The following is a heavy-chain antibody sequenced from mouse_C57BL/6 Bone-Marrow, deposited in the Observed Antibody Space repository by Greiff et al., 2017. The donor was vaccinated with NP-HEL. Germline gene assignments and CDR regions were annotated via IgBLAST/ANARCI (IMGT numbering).Heavy chain of an antibody. J-gene: IGHJ4*01. CDR3: ARGGYYGYYYYAMDY. D-gene: IGHD2-2*01. V-gene: IGHV1-81*01. CDR2: IYPRSGNT. Sequence: QVHVKQSGAELARPGASVKLSCKASGYTFTSYGISWVKQRTGQGLEWIGEIYPRSGNTYYNEKFKGKATLTADKSSSTAYMELRSLTSEDSAVYFCARGGYYGYYYYAMDYWGQGTSVTVSS. CDR1: GYTFTSYG.